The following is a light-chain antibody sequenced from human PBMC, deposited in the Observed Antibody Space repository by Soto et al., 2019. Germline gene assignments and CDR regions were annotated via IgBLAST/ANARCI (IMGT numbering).Light chain of an antibody. CDR1: QGITNY. V-gene: IGKV1-9*01. CDR3: QQYNSYSIT. CDR2: TAS. Sequence: DIHMTQSPSFLSASVGDRFTITCRASQGITNYLAWYQQKPGKAPKPLIYTASTLQSGVPSRFSGSGAGAEFTLTISSLQPDDFETYYCQQYNSYSITFGQGTRLEIK. J-gene: IGKJ5*01.